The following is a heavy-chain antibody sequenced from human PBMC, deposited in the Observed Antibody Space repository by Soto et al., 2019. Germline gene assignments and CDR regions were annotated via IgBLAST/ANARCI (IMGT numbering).Heavy chain of an antibody. J-gene: IGHJ6*02. CDR3: ARTAMYSSSSYYYYYHGMDV. CDR1: GGSISSYY. V-gene: IGHV4-59*12. D-gene: IGHD6-6*01. CDR2: IYDSGST. Sequence: PGETLTLTCTVSGGSISSYYWSWIRQPPGKGLEWIGYIYDSGSTNYNPSLKSRGTISADTSKNQFSLQLSSVTAADTAVYYCARTAMYSSSSYYYYYHGMDVWGQGTPVTVSS.